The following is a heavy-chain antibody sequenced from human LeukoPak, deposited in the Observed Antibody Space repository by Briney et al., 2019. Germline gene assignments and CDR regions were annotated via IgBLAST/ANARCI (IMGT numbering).Heavy chain of an antibody. CDR1: GFTFSSYS. J-gene: IGHJ5*02. V-gene: IGHV3-66*03. CDR3: ARDRAANQDWVEFDP. D-gene: IGHD3/OR15-3a*01. CDR2: IRDSGGA. Sequence: PGGSLRLSCAASGFTFSSYSMNWVRQAPGKGLEWVGLIRDSGGAFYADFARGRFAISRDESENTLYLQMNSLRVEDTAVYFCARDRAANQDWVEFDPWGQGTPVIVSS.